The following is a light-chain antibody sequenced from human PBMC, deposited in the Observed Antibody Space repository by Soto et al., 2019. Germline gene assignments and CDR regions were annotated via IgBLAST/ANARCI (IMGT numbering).Light chain of an antibody. CDR3: QQYNSYSPT. CDR1: QSISSW. CDR2: DAT. Sequence: DFQMTQSPSTLSASVGDRVTITCRASQSISSWLAWYQQKPGKAPKLLIYDATSVESGVPSRFSGSGSGTEFTLTISSLQPDDFATYYCQQYNSYSPTFGQGTKVDI. V-gene: IGKV1-5*01. J-gene: IGKJ1*01.